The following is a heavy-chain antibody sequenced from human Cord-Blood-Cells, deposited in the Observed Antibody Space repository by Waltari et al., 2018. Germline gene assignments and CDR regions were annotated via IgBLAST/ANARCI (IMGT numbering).Heavy chain of an antibody. D-gene: IGHD3-9*01. J-gene: IGHJ4*02. V-gene: IGHV1-18*01. CDR1: GYTFTSYG. Sequence: QVQLVQSGAEVKKPGASVKVSCKASGYTFTSYGTSRVGPAPGQGLEWMGWISAYNGNTNYAQKLQGRVTMTTDTSTSTAYMELRSLRSDDTAVYYCARAMSYDILTGYDYWGQGTLVTVSS. CDR2: ISAYNGNT. CDR3: ARAMSYDILTGYDY.